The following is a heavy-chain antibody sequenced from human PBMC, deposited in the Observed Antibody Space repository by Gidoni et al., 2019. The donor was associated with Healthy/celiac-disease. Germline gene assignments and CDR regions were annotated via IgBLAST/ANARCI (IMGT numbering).Heavy chain of an antibody. V-gene: IGHV1-8*01. D-gene: IGHD6-6*01. J-gene: IGHJ4*02. CDR3: ARVPIRFEYSSSAVDY. CDR1: GYTFTSYD. Sequence: QVQLVQSGAEVKKPGASVTVSCKASGYTFTSYDINWVRQATGQGLEWMGGMNPNSGNTGHAQKFQGRVTMTRNTSISTAYRELSSLRSEDTAVYYCARVPIRFEYSSSAVDYWGQGTLVTVSS. CDR2: MNPNSGNT.